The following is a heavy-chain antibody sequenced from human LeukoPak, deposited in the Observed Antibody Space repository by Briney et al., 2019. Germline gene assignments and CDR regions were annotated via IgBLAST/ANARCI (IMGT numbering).Heavy chain of an antibody. D-gene: IGHD4-17*01. Sequence: TGGSLRLSCAASGFTFSSYSMNWVRQAPGKGLEWVSSISSSSSYIYYADSVKGLFTISRDNAKNSLYLQMNSLRAEDTAVYYCARDGGSVTTSHWGQGTLVTVSS. V-gene: IGHV3-21*01. J-gene: IGHJ4*02. CDR2: ISSSSSYI. CDR3: ARDGGSVTTSH. CDR1: GFTFSSYS.